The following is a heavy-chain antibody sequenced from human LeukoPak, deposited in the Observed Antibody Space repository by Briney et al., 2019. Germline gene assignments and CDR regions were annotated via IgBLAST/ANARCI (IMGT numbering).Heavy chain of an antibody. D-gene: IGHD6-13*01. CDR2: IIPIFGTA. CDR3: TIPSSSFQIDY. CDR1: GGTFSSYA. Sequence: SVKVSCKASGGTFSSYAINWVRQAPGQGLEWMGGIIPIFGTASYAQKFQGRVTIIADKSTSTAYMELSSLRSEDTAVYYCTIPSSSFQIDYWGQPTLVTVYS. V-gene: IGHV1-69*06. J-gene: IGHJ4*02.